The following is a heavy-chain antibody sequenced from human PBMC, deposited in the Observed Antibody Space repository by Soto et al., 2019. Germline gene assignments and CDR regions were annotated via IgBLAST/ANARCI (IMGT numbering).Heavy chain of an antibody. CDR1: GYSFTRDD. V-gene: IGHV1-8*01. CDR3: ARVDETGWFAP. Sequence: QVQLVQSGAEVKKPGSSVKVSCMTSGYSFTRDDINWVRQAVGQGLQWLGWVNPKNGDTGYAQEFQGRVSMTRNISISTAYMELTGLRPEDTAVYYCARVDETGWFAPWGQGTLVTVSS. CDR2: VNPKNGDT. J-gene: IGHJ5*02.